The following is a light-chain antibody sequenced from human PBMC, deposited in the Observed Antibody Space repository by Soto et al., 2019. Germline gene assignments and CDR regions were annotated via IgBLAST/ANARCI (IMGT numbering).Light chain of an antibody. CDR2: DVS. CDR1: SSDVGGYNF. V-gene: IGLV2-11*01. J-gene: IGLJ1*01. Sequence: QSFLTPPRSVSGSPGQSVPISCTGTSSDVGGYNFVSWYQQHPGKAPKLMIFDVSKRPSGVPDRFSGSKSGNTASLTISGLQAEDEADYYCCSYAGSYTYVFGTGTKVTVL. CDR3: CSYAGSYTYV.